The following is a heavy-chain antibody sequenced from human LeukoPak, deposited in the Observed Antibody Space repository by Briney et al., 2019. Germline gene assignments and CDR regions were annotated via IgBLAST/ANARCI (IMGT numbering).Heavy chain of an antibody. D-gene: IGHD3-22*01. CDR2: INHSGST. V-gene: IGHV4-34*01. J-gene: IGHJ4*02. Sequence: SETLSLTCAVYGGSFSGYYWSWIRQPPGKGLEWIGEINHSGSTNYNPSLKSRVTISVDTSKNQFSLKLSSVTAADTAVYYCARSPYDSSGYFDYWGQGTLVTVSS. CDR3: ARSPYDSSGYFDY. CDR1: GGSFSGYY.